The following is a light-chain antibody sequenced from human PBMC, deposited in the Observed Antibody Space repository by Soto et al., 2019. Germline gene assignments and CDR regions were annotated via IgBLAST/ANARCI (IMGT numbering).Light chain of an antibody. J-gene: IGKJ4*01. CDR3: QQYGTSPCS. CDR2: GGS. Sequence: EVVLTQSPDTLSLSPGERATLSCRASQSVGTSLAWYQQKPGQAPRLLIYGGSIRATGIPDRFSGSGSGTDFTLTVSRVEPEDFAVYHCQQYGTSPCSFGRGTKMEMK. V-gene: IGKV3-20*01. CDR1: QSVGTS.